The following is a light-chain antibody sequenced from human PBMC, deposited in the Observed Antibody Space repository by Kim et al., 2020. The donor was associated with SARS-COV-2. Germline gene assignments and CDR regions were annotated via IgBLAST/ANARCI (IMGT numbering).Light chain of an antibody. CDR1: SSDVGGYNS. CDR3: SSYAGSNSVV. J-gene: IGLJ2*01. CDR2: DVS. Sequence: GQSVTISCTGTSSDVGGYNSVSWYQQYPGKAPKLLISDVSKRPSGVPDLFSGSKSGNTASLTVSGRQADDEADYYCSSYAGSNSVVFGGGTQLTVL. V-gene: IGLV2-8*01.